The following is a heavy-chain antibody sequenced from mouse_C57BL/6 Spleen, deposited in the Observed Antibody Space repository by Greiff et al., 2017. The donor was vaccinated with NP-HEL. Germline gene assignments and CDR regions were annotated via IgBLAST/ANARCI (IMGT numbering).Heavy chain of an antibody. Sequence: QVQLQQSGAELVKPGASVKISCKASGYAFSSSWMNWVKQRPGKGLEWIGQIYPGDGDTNYNGKFKGKATLTADKSSSTAYMQLSSLTSEDSAVYFCAREENSSGYGWFAYWGQGTLVTVSA. CDR2: IYPGDGDT. J-gene: IGHJ3*01. CDR1: GYAFSSSW. D-gene: IGHD3-2*02. CDR3: AREENSSGYGWFAY. V-gene: IGHV1-80*01.